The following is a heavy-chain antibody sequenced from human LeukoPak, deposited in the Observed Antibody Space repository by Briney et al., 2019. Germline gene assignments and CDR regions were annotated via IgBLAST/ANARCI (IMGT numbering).Heavy chain of an antibody. J-gene: IGHJ4*02. CDR3: ARTRRVVRGVSLEGYCSSTSCPFDY. D-gene: IGHD2-2*01. Sequence: ASVKVSCKASGYTSTSYDVNWVRQATGQGLEWMGWMNPISGDTGYALKFQGRVTMSRNTSISTAYMELGSLRSEDTAVYYCARTRRVVRGVSLEGYCSSTSCPFDYWGQGTLVTVSS. CDR1: GYTSTSYD. V-gene: IGHV1-8*01. CDR2: MNPISGDT.